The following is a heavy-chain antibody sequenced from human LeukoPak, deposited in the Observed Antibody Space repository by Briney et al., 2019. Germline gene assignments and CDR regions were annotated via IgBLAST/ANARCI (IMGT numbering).Heavy chain of an antibody. CDR1: GYTFTGYY. CDR3: ARGGEDIVVARAFDI. V-gene: IGHV1-2*02. J-gene: IGHJ3*02. CDR2: INPNSGGT. Sequence: PRASVKVSCKASGYTFTGYYMHWVRQAPGQGLEWMGWINPNSGGTNYAQKFQGRVTMTRDTSISTAYMELSRLRSDDTAVYYCARGGEDIVVARAFDIWGQGAMVTVSS. D-gene: IGHD2-2*01.